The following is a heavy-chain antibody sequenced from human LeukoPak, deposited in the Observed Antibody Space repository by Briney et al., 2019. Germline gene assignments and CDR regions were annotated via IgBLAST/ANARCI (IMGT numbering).Heavy chain of an antibody. CDR1: GYTFTSYG. Sequence: SVKVSCKASGYTFTSYGISWVRQAPGQGLEWMGGIIPIFGTANYAQKFQGRVTITADKSTSTAYMELSSLRSEDTAVYYCARTPRGDYDSSGYNHADAFDIWGQGTMVTVSS. CDR3: ARTPRGDYDSSGYNHADAFDI. J-gene: IGHJ3*02. CDR2: IIPIFGTA. D-gene: IGHD3-22*01. V-gene: IGHV1-69*06.